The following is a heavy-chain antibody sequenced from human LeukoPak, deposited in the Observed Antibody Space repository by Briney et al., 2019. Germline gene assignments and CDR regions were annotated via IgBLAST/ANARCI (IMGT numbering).Heavy chain of an antibody. V-gene: IGHV1-69*05. D-gene: IGHD4-11*01. J-gene: IGHJ5*02. CDR3: VGLLMTTVPSTDRRFDP. Sequence: ASVNVSCTASGGTFSSYAISWVRQAPGQGLEWMGGIIPIFGTANYAQKFQGRVTITTDESTSTAYMELSSLRSEDTAVYYCVGLLMTTVPSTDRRFDPWGQGTLVTVSS. CDR2: IIPIFGTA. CDR1: GGTFSSYA.